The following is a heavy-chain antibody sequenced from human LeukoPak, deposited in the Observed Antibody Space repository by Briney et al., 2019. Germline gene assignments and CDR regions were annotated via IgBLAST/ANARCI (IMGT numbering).Heavy chain of an antibody. CDR3: AVDAIVNAY. Sequence: ASVKVSCRVSVATVSIRCNYCSRMAPGKGLEWMGSFCNKDGETLHAQKFQGRINMTEDNETDSAYMEMSSLISEDTAVYYCAVDAIVNAYWGQGTLVTVSS. J-gene: IGHJ4*02. CDR2: FCNKDGET. D-gene: IGHD3-22*01. V-gene: IGHV1-24*01. CDR1: VATVSIRC.